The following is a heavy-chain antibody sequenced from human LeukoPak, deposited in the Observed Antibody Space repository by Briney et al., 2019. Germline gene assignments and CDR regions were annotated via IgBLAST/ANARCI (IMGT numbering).Heavy chain of an antibody. CDR3: ARWDFSWYYFDY. CDR2: IYHSGST. Sequence: SETLSLTCAVSGGSISSSNWWSWVRQPPGKGLEWIGEIYHSGSTNYNPSLKSRVTITVDKSKNQFSLKLSSVTAADTAVYYCARWDFSWYYFDYWGPGTLVTVSS. V-gene: IGHV4-4*02. D-gene: IGHD6-13*01. CDR1: GGSISSSNW. J-gene: IGHJ4*02.